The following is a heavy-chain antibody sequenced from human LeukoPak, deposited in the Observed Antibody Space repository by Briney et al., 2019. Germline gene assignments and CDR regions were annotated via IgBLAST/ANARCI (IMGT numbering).Heavy chain of an antibody. CDR3: ARAVRIAVAGNFDY. Sequence: GGSLRLSCAASGFTFDDYGMSWVRQAPGKGLEWVSGINWNGGSTGYADSVKGRFTISRDNAKNSLYLQMSSLRAEDTALYYCARAVRIAVAGNFDYWGQGTLVTVSS. V-gene: IGHV3-20*04. J-gene: IGHJ4*02. D-gene: IGHD6-19*01. CDR1: GFTFDDYG. CDR2: INWNGGST.